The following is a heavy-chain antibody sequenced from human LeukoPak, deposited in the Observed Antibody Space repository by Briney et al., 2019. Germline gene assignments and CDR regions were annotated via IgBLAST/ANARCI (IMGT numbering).Heavy chain of an antibody. Sequence: SQTLSLTCTVSGGSISSGDYYWSWIRQPPGKGLEWIGEINHSGSTNYNPSLKSRVTISVDTSKNQFSLKLSSVTAADTAVYYCARCSSSRFDPWGQGTLVTVSS. J-gene: IGHJ5*02. CDR1: GGSISSGDYY. D-gene: IGHD6-13*01. V-gene: IGHV4-30-4*08. CDR3: ARCSSSRFDP. CDR2: INHSGST.